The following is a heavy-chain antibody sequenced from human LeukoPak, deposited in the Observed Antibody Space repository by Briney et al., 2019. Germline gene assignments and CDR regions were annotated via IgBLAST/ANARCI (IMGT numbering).Heavy chain of an antibody. CDR3: ARELEYYDILTGLDV. CDR2: INHSGST. J-gene: IGHJ6*04. V-gene: IGHV4-34*01. Sequence: AETLPLTCAVYGGSFSGYYWSGIRQPPGKGLERIGEINHSGSTNYNPSLKSRVTISVDTSKNQFSLKLSSVTAADTAVYYCARELEYYDILTGLDVWGKGTTVTVSS. D-gene: IGHD3-9*01. CDR1: GGSFSGYY.